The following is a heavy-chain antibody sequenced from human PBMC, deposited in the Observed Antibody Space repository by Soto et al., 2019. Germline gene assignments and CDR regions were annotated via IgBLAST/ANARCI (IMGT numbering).Heavy chain of an antibody. CDR3: ARGPFFTTQQQFDC. J-gene: IGHJ4*02. V-gene: IGHV4-59*01. CDR1: GGSLDSYL. CDR2: IHKTGST. D-gene: IGHD4-4*01. Sequence: SETLSLTCSVSGGSLDSYLWSWIRQTPGKGLEWIGYIHKTGSTTYNPNLKTPVTISVDTSRNQFSLKLTSVTPADTAVYYCARGPFFTTQQQFDCWGQGSLVTVSS.